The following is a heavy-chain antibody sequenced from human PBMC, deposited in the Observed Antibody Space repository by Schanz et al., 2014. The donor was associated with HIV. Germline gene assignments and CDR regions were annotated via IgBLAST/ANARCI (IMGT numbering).Heavy chain of an antibody. J-gene: IGHJ6*02. CDR1: GYTFTSYG. CDR3: ARAAFSSEYYYGMDV. D-gene: IGHD3-3*02. V-gene: IGHV1-2*02. Sequence: QVQLVQSGAEVKKPGASVKVSCKASGYTFTSYGISWVRQAPGQGLEWMGWLNTNIGATDYAPKFQGRVTLTGDTSTGTAYMEMRRLRSGDTAVYFCARAAFSSEYYYGMDVWGQGTTVTVSS. CDR2: LNTNIGAT.